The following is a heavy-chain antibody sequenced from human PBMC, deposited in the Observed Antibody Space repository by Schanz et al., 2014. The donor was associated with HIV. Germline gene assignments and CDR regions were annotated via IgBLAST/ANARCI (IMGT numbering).Heavy chain of an antibody. CDR1: GYTFTNYY. CDR2: INPKSGGT. D-gene: IGHD3-16*01. CDR3: ARDQGGLRPTAFDY. J-gene: IGHJ4*02. Sequence: QVQLVQSGAEVKKPGASVKVSCKASGYTFTNYYIHWVRQAPGQGLEGMGWINPKSGGTNYAQMFQGRVTITADTSTSTAYMELTSLRSEDTAVYYCARDQGGLRPTAFDYWGQGALVTVSS. V-gene: IGHV1-2*02.